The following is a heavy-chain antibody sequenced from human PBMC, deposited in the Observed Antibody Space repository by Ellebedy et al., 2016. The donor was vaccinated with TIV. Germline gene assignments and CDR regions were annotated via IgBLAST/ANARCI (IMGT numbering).Heavy chain of an antibody. Sequence: PGGSLRLSCAASGFIFSSYGMHWVRQAPGNGLEWVAGISYDGRNKNYADSVKGRFTISRDHSKSTLYLQMNSLRPEDTAVYYCATQYSDTSGNHYAGGYWGQGTLGTVSS. J-gene: IGHJ4*02. V-gene: IGHV3-30*03. CDR1: GFIFSSYG. CDR2: ISYDGRNK. D-gene: IGHD3-22*01. CDR3: ATQYSDTSGNHYAGGY.